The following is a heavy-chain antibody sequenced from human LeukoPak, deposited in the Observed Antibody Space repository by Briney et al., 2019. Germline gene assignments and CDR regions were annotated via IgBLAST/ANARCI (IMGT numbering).Heavy chain of an antibody. CDR2: IYYSGST. D-gene: IGHD3-22*01. J-gene: IGHJ4*02. V-gene: IGHV4-59*01. CDR3: ARGRGYYDSSGDHFDY. CDR1: GGSISSYY. Sequence: SETLSLTCTVSGGSISSYYWSWLRQPPGKGLEWIGYIYYSGSTNYNPSLKSRVTISVDTSKNQFSLKLSSVTAADTAVYYCARGRGYYDSSGDHFDYWGQGTLVTVSS.